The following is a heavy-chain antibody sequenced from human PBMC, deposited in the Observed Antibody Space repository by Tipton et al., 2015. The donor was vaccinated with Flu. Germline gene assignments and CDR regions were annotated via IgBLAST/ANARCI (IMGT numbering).Heavy chain of an antibody. CDR1: GGSFSGYY. D-gene: IGHD3-10*01. J-gene: IGHJ4*02. CDR3: ARGLYGSGSFEWRYFDS. Sequence: LRLSCAVYGGSFSGYYWSWIRQPPGKGLEWIGEINHSGSINYNPSLKSRVTILVDTSKNQFSLKLRSVTAADTAVYYCARGLYGSGSFEWRYFDSWGQGTLVTVSS. CDR2: INHSGSI. V-gene: IGHV4-34*01.